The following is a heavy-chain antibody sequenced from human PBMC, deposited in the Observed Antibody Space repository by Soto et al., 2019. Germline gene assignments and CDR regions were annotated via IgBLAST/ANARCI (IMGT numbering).Heavy chain of an antibody. V-gene: IGHV5-51*01. CDR3: ARYFDYDFWSGYSRADY. Sequence: PGASLKISCKGSGYSFTSYWIGWVRQMPGKGLGWMGIIYPGDSDTRYSPSFQGQVTISADKSISTAYLQWSSLKASDTAMYYCARYFDYDFWSGYSRADYWGQGTLVTVSS. CDR1: GYSFTSYW. D-gene: IGHD3-3*01. J-gene: IGHJ4*02. CDR2: IYPGDSDT.